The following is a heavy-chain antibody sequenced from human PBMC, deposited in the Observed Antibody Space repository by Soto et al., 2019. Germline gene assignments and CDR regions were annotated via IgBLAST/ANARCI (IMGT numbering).Heavy chain of an antibody. CDR2: ISGSGYAT. J-gene: IGHJ6*02. V-gene: IGHV3-23*01. CDR1: GFTFSSYA. Sequence: VQLLESGGGLVQPGGSLRLSCAASGFTFSSYAMSRVRQAPGMGLEWVSVISGSGYATYYADPVKGRFTVSRDNSNHTVYLQMNSLRAEDTAVYYCAKEETVLVNYYSYSGMEVWGQGTTVTVSS. CDR3: AKEETVLVNYYSYSGMEV. D-gene: IGHD4-17*01.